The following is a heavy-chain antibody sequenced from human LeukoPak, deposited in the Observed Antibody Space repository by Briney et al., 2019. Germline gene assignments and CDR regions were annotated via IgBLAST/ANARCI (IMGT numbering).Heavy chain of an antibody. D-gene: IGHD3-3*01. J-gene: IGHJ3*02. CDR3: ARVGYDFWSGSYATDAFDI. CDR1: GYTFTGYY. Sequence: GASVKVSCKASGYTFTGYYMHWVRQAPGQGLEWMGWINPNSGGTNYAQKLQGRVTMTTDTSTSTAYMELRSLRSDDTAVYYCARVGYDFWSGSYATDAFDIWGQGTMVTVSS. V-gene: IGHV1-2*02. CDR2: INPNSGGT.